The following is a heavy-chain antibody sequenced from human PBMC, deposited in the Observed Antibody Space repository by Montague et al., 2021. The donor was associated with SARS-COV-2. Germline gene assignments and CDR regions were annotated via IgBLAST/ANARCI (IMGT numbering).Heavy chain of an antibody. J-gene: IGHJ6*02. CDR3: ARVRYYGSGTSLGMDV. CDR2: IYYSGTT. Sequence: SETLSLTCTVSGGSISSSDSYWGWIRQPPGKGLEWIGNIYYSGTTYYNPSLKSRITMAVDTSKNQFSLNLISVTAADTAVYFCARVRYYGSGTSLGMDVWGQGTTVTVSS. CDR1: GGSISSSDSY. V-gene: IGHV4-39*01. D-gene: IGHD3-10*01.